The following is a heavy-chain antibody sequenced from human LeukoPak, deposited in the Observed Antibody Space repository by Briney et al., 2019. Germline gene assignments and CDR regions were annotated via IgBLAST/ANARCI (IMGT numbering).Heavy chain of an antibody. Sequence: PGGSLRLSCTASGFTFSSYALSWVRQAPGKGLEWVSAISGSGGSTFYADSVKGRISISRDKSKNTVYLQMNSLRAEDTAVYYCAREEPGGAFDIWGQGTMVTVSS. D-gene: IGHD1-14*01. J-gene: IGHJ3*02. CDR3: AREEPGGAFDI. CDR2: ISGSGGST. CDR1: GFTFSSYA. V-gene: IGHV3-23*01.